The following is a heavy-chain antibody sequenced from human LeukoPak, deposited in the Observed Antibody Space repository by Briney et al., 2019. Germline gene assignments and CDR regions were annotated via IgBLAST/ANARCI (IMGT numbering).Heavy chain of an antibody. J-gene: IGHJ4*02. CDR1: GGSVSSRSYY. Sequence: SETLSLTRTVSGGSVSSRSYYWGWIRQPPGKGLDWIGSIYYKGTTHYLPSLKSRITISVDTSKNQFSLKLNSVTAAETAVYYCARHGGAAAAIDYWGQGTLGTVSS. V-gene: IGHV4-39*01. CDR2: IYYKGTT. CDR3: ARHGGAAAAIDY. D-gene: IGHD6-13*01.